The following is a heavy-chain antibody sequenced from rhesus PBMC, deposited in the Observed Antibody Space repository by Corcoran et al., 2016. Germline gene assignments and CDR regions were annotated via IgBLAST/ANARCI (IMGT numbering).Heavy chain of an antibody. CDR1: WGSVSSSNW. J-gene: IGHJ6*01. D-gene: IGHD2-39*02. Sequence: QVQLQESGPGLVKPSETLSLTCAVSWGSVSSSNWWSWVRQSPGKGLEWVGYVSDRRSSPYYNPSLKSRFTNSTDTSKIRFSITLSTETAADTAVYYCARYTNGLDSWGQGVVVTVSS. CDR3: ARYTNGLDS. CDR2: VSDRRSSP. V-gene: IGHV4-65*01.